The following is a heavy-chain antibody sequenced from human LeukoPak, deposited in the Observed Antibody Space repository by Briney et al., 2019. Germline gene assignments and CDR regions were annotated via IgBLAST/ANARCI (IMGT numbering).Heavy chain of an antibody. V-gene: IGHV1-69*13. J-gene: IGHJ5*02. CDR2: IIPIFGTA. CDR3: ARVSVLWNWFDP. D-gene: IGHD3-10*01. Sequence: SVKVSCKASGGTFSSYAISWVRQAPGQGLEWMGGIIPIFGTANYAQKFQGRVTITADESTSTAYMELSSLRSEDTVVYYCARVSVLWNWFDPWGQGTLVTVSS. CDR1: GGTFSSYA.